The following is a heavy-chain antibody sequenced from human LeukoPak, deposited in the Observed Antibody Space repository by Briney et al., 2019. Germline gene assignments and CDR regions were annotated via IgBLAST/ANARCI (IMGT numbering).Heavy chain of an antibody. CDR2: IYYSGST. D-gene: IGHD4-17*01. J-gene: IGHJ6*03. V-gene: IGHV4-59*12. Sequence: SETLSLTCTVSGGSISSYYWSWIRQPPGKGLEWIGYIYYSGSTNYNPSLKSRVTISVDTSKNQFSLKLSSVTAADTAVYYCARVGPDYGDCYYYYYYMDVWGKGTTVTVSS. CDR1: GGSISSYY. CDR3: ARVGPDYGDCYYYYYYMDV.